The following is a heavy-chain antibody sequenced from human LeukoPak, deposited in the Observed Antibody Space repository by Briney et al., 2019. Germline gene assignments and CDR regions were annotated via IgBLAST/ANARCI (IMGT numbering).Heavy chain of an antibody. J-gene: IGHJ6*03. D-gene: IGHD6-19*01. V-gene: IGHV4-34*01. Sequence: SETLSLTCPVYGGSFSGYYWSWIRQPPGKGLVWIGGVNHSGSTKYNPSLKSRVTISVDTSKNQFSLILSSVTAADTAVYYCARGASGWSSAYYYYYMDVWDKGTTVTVSS. CDR2: VNHSGST. CDR1: GGSFSGYY. CDR3: ARGASGWSSAYYYYYMDV.